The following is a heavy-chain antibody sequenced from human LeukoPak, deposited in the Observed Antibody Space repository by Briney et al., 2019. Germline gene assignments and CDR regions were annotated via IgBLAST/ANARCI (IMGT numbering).Heavy chain of an antibody. D-gene: IGHD2-8*02. J-gene: IGHJ6*02. V-gene: IGHV1-69*04. CDR3: ARDMSPPGVLVTSDYGMDV. CDR1: GDSFGRYA. Sequence: ASVKVSCKASGDSFGRYAISWVRQAPGQGLEWMGRIIHLVDVTNYAQKFQGKVTITADRFTSTAYMVLTSLISDDTAVYFCARDMSPPGVLVTSDYGMDVWGRGTTVTVSS. CDR2: IIHLVDVT.